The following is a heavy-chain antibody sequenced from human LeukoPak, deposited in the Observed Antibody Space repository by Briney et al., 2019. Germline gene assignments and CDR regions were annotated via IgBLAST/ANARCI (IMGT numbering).Heavy chain of an antibody. CDR2: ISWNSGSI. CDR3: AKDSVGVLDY. Sequence: QSGGSLRLSCAASGFTFDDYAMHWVRQAPGKGLEWVSGISWNSGSIGHADSVKGRFTISRDNAKNSLYLQMNSLRAEDTALYYCAKDSVGVLDYWGQGTLVTVSS. J-gene: IGHJ4*02. V-gene: IGHV3-9*01. D-gene: IGHD1-26*01. CDR1: GFTFDDYA.